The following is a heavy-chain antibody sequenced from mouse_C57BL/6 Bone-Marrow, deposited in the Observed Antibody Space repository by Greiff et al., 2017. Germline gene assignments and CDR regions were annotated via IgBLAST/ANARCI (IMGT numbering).Heavy chain of an antibody. V-gene: IGHV1-69*01. J-gene: IGHJ1*03. CDR2: IDPSDSYT. D-gene: IGHD2-3*01. Sequence: VKLQQPGAELVMPGASVKLSCKASGYTFTSYWMHWVKQRPGQGLEWIGEIDPSDSYTNYNQKFKGKSTLTVDKSSSTAYMQLISLTSEDSAVYYCANDGYFWYFDVWGTGTTVTVSS. CDR3: ANDGYFWYFDV. CDR1: GYTFTSYW.